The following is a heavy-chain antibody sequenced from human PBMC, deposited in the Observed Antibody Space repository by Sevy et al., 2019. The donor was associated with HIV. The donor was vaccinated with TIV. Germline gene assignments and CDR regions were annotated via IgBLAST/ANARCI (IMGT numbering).Heavy chain of an antibody. CDR2: ISYDGSNK. CDR3: ARVIYSSGWYYLDY. D-gene: IGHD6-19*01. V-gene: IGHV3-30-3*01. CDR1: GFTFSSYA. J-gene: IGHJ4*02. Sequence: GGSLRLSCAASGFTFSSYAMHWVRQAPGKGLEWVAVISYDGSNKYYADSVKGRFTISRDNSKNTLYLQMNSLRAEDTAMYYCARVIYSSGWYYLDYWGQGTLVTVSS.